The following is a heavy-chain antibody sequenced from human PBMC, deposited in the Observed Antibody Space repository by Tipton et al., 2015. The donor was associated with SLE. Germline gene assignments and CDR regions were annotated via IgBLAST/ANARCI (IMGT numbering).Heavy chain of an antibody. D-gene: IGHD3-3*01. J-gene: IGHJ4*02. V-gene: IGHV5-51*03. CDR2: VYPTDSDT. CDR1: GYTFSREW. Sequence: QLVQSGAEVKKPGESLKISCKASGYTFSREWIGWVRQTPGKGLGWMGIVYPTDSDTRYSPSFEGQVIISADKSINTAYLEWSSLKASDTATYYCARWRDAFDYWGQGALVTVSS. CDR3: ARWRDAFDY.